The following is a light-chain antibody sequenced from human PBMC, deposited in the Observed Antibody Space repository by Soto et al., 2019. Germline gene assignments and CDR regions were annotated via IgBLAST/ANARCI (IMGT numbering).Light chain of an antibody. J-gene: IGKJ4*01. Sequence: DVQMTQSPSSLSASVGDRVTITCRASQSISSYLNWYQQKPGRAPRLLIYAVLILQSGVPSRFSGSGSGIDFTLTISGLQPEDFAVYYCQQSHRAPLTFGGGTTVEIK. CDR3: QQSHRAPLT. CDR2: AVL. CDR1: QSISSY. V-gene: IGKV1-39*01.